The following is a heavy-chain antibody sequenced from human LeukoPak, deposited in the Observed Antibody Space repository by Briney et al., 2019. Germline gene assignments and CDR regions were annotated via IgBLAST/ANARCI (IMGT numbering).Heavy chain of an antibody. Sequence: ASVKVSCKASGGTFSSYAISWVRQAPGQGLEWMGRIIPILGIANYAQKFQGRVTITADKSTSTAYMELSSLRPEDTAVYYCARETTVVTFDYWGQGTLVTVSS. CDR1: GGTFSSYA. D-gene: IGHD4-23*01. V-gene: IGHV1-69*04. CDR3: ARETTVVTFDY. CDR2: IIPILGIA. J-gene: IGHJ4*02.